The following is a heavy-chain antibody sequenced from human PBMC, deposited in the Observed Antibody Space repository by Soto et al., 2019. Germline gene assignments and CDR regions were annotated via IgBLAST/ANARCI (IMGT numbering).Heavy chain of an antibody. CDR2: ISGSGGST. V-gene: IGHV3-23*01. CDR3: AKESLGYCSGGSCYGYYFDY. D-gene: IGHD2-15*01. J-gene: IGHJ4*02. Sequence: GGSLRLSCAASGFTFSSYAMSWVRQAPGKGLEWVSAISGSGGSTYYADSVKGRFTISRDNSKNRLYLQMNSLRAEDTAVYYCAKESLGYCSGGSCYGYYFDYWGQGTLVTVSS. CDR1: GFTFSSYA.